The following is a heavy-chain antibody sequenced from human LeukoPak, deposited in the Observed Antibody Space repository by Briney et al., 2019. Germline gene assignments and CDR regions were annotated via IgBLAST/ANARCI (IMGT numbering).Heavy chain of an antibody. CDR1: GFTFSSYA. CDR3: AKAPPLWDGWYYFDY. Sequence: GGSLRLSCAASGFTFSSYAMSWVRQAPGKELEWVSAISGSGGSTYYADSVKGRFTISRDNSKNTLYLQMNSLRAEDTAVYYCAKAPPLWDGWYYFDYWGQGTLVTVSS. CDR2: ISGSGGST. V-gene: IGHV3-23*01. D-gene: IGHD6-19*01. J-gene: IGHJ4*02.